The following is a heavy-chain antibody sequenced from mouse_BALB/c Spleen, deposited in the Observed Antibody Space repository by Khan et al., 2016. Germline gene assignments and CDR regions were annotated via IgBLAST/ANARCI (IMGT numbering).Heavy chain of an antibody. D-gene: IGHD1-1*01. CDR3: ASRDYYNSQFAD. CDR1: GFNIKDSY. CDR2: IDPVNGDS. Sequence: VQLQQPGAEHVKPGASVRLSCIAAGFNIKDSYMNWVKQRPDQGLEWIGRIDPVNGDSEYDPKFQGKATITADTSSNTAYLQLSSLTSEDTAVYCCASRDYYNSQFADWGQGTLVTVSA. V-gene: IGHV14-3*02. J-gene: IGHJ3*01.